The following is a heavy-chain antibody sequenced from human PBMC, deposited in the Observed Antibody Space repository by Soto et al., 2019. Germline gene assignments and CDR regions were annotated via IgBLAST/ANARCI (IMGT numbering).Heavy chain of an antibody. Sequence: PSETLSLTWTVSGGSISSGVYYWSWIRQHPGKGLEWIGYIYYSGSTYYNPSLMSRVTISVDRSQNHFSLKLTSVTAADTAVYYCARGSDGVWNWFDPWGQGTQVTVSS. D-gene: IGHD2-21*02. J-gene: IGHJ5*02. CDR2: IYYSGST. CDR1: GGSISSGVYY. CDR3: ARGSDGVWNWFDP. V-gene: IGHV4-30-4*08.